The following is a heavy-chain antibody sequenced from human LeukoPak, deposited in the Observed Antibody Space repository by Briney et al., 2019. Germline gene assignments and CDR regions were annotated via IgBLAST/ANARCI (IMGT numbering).Heavy chain of an antibody. Sequence: SETPSLTCAVYGGSFSGYYWSWIRQPPGKGLEWIGEINHSGSTNYNPSLKSRVTISVDTSKNQFSLKLSSVTAADTAVYYCARGLGAYWFDPWGQGTLVTVSS. CDR2: INHSGST. CDR3: ARGLGAYWFDP. J-gene: IGHJ5*02. V-gene: IGHV4-34*01. CDR1: GGSFSGYY.